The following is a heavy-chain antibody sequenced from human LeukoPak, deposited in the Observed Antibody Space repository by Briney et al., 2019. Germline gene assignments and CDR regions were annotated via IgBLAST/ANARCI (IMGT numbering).Heavy chain of an antibody. V-gene: IGHV1-8*03. CDR1: GYTFTSYD. D-gene: IGHD2-2*01. CDR3: ARGRCSSTSCYGDYYYYYMDV. Sequence: ASVKVSCKASGYTFTSYDINWVRQATGQGLEWMGWMNPNSGNTGYVQKFQGRVTITRNTSISTAYMELSSLRSEDTAVYYCARGRCSSTSCYGDYYYYYMDVWGKGTTVTVSS. CDR2: MNPNSGNT. J-gene: IGHJ6*03.